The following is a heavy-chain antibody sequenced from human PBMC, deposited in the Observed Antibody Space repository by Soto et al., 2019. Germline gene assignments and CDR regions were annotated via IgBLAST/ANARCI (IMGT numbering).Heavy chain of an antibody. CDR3: AKRRGVGGHFDY. V-gene: IGHV3-23*01. CDR1: GFTLSSYA. Sequence: GGSLRLSCAASGFTLSSYAMGWVRQGPGKGLEWVAVVSIGGSTHYADSVRGRFTISRDKSKNTLSLQRNSLTAEDTAVYFCAKRRGVGGHFDYWGQGVLVTVSS. D-gene: IGHD2-8*02. J-gene: IGHJ4*02. CDR2: VSIGGST.